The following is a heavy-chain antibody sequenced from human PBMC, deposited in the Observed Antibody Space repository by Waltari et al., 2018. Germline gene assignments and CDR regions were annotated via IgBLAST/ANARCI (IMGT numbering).Heavy chain of an antibody. CDR3: ARGRKQWLVSSFYFDY. CDR2: INHSGRT. V-gene: IGHV4-34*01. Sequence: QVQLQQWGAGLLKPSETLSLTCAVYGGSFSGYYWSWIRQPPGKGLEWSGEINHSGRTNYNPSINSRVTISVDTSKNEFSRKLSSVTAADTAVYYCARGRKQWLVSSFYFDYWGQGTLVTVSS. CDR1: GGSFSGYY. J-gene: IGHJ4*02. D-gene: IGHD6-19*01.